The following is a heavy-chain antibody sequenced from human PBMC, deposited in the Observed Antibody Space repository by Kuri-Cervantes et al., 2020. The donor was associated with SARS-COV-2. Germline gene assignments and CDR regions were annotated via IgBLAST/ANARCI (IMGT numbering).Heavy chain of an antibody. CDR3: ARLAYCGGDCYSD. CDR1: GGSISSYY. Sequence: SETLSLTCTVSGGSISSYYWSWIRQPPGKGLEWIGYIYYSGSTNYNPSLKSRVTISVDTSKNQFSLKLSSVTAADTAVYYCARLAYCGGDCYSDWGQGTLVTVSS. V-gene: IGHV4-59*08. J-gene: IGHJ4*02. D-gene: IGHD2-21*02. CDR2: IYYSGST.